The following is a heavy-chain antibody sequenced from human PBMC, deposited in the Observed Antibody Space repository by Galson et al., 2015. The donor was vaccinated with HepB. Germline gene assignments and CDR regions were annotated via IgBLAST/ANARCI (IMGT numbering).Heavy chain of an antibody. J-gene: IGHJ4*02. D-gene: IGHD4-11*01. CDR2: IIPIFRIA. CDR1: GDGFRTYN. Sequence: SVKVSCKASGDGFRTYNIIWVRQAPGQGLEWMGGIIPIFRIANYAQNFRGRVTITAEESTSTAYMELSSLRSEDTAVYYCARGSTITTSAYAFWGQGTLVTVSS. CDR3: ARGSTITTSAYAF. V-gene: IGHV1-69*13.